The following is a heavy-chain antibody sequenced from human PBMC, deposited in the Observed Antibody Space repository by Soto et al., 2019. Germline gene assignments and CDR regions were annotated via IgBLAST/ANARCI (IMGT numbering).Heavy chain of an antibody. CDR2: IYYSGST. CDR1: GGSVSSGSYY. J-gene: IGHJ5*02. V-gene: IGHV4-61*01. D-gene: IGHD5-18*01. Sequence: QVQLQESGPGLVKPSETLSLTCTVSGGSVSSGSYYWSWIRQPPGKGLEWIGYIYYSGSTNYNPSLKRRVTISVDTSKNQFSLKLSSVTAADTAVYYCARDSGYSYGSGWFDPWGQGTLVTVSS. CDR3: ARDSGYSYGSGWFDP.